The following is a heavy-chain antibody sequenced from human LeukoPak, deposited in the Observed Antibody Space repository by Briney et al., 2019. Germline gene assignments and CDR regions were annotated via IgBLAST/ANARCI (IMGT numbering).Heavy chain of an antibody. J-gene: IGHJ4*02. Sequence: GGSLRLSCTASGFTFSTFWMHWVRQPPGKGLMWVSRINPDGTNSIYADSVKGRFTISRDNAKNTLYLQMNSLTAEDTAVYYCARVPTGKYYFDYWGQGTPVTVSS. D-gene: IGHD3-10*01. CDR1: GFTFSTFW. V-gene: IGHV3-74*01. CDR3: ARVPTGKYYFDY. CDR2: INPDGTNS.